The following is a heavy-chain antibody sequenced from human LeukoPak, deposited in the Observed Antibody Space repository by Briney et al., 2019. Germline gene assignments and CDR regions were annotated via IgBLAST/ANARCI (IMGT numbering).Heavy chain of an antibody. CDR1: GFTFGDYA. CDR2: IRSKVYGGTT. J-gene: IGHJ4*02. Sequence: GGSLRLSCTASGFTFGDYAVSWVRQAPGKGLEWVGFIRSKVYGGTTEYAASVKGRFTISRDDSKSIAYLQMNSLKTEDTAVYYCSRDLYYDSSGYFDYWGQGTLVTVSS. CDR3: SRDLYYDSSGYFDY. D-gene: IGHD3-22*01. V-gene: IGHV3-49*04.